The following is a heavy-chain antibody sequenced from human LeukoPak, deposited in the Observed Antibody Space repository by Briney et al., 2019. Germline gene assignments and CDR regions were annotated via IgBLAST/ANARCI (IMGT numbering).Heavy chain of an antibody. D-gene: IGHD6-19*01. CDR3: AKSSRGWYKSGFDY. Sequence: QAGGSLRLSCAASGFTFSSYAMSWVRQAPGKGLEWVSAISGSGGSTYYADSVKGRFTISRDNSKKTLYLQMNSLRAEDTAVYYCAKSSRGWYKSGFDYWGQGTLVTVSS. J-gene: IGHJ4*02. CDR2: ISGSGGST. V-gene: IGHV3-23*01. CDR1: GFTFSSYA.